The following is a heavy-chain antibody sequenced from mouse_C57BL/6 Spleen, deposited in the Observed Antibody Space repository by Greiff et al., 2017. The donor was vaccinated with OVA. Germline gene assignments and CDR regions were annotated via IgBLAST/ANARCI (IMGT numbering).Heavy chain of an antibody. CDR2: INPSTGGT. D-gene: IGHD1-1*01. Sequence: VQLKESGPELVKPGASVKISCKASGYSFTGYYMNWVKQSPEKSLEWIGEINPSTGGTTYNQKFKAKATLTVDKSSSTAYMQLKSLTSEDSAVYYCARNYRSSYGAMDYWGQGTSVTVSS. CDR1: GYSFTGYY. CDR3: ARNYRSSYGAMDY. J-gene: IGHJ4*01. V-gene: IGHV1-42*01.